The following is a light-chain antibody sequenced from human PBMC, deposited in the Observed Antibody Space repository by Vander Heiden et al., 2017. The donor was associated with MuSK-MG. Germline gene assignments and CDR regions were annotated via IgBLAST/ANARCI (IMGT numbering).Light chain of an antibody. Sequence: EIVMTQSPATLSVSLGEWATLSCRASQNVNSNLAWYQQKPGQAPRLVIYGASTMATGIPSRFSGSGSGTDFTLTISSLQSEDFAVYSCQQYNNWPLTFGGGTKVEIK. CDR3: QQYNNWPLT. J-gene: IGKJ4*01. CDR1: QNVNSN. CDR2: GAS. V-gene: IGKV3-15*01.